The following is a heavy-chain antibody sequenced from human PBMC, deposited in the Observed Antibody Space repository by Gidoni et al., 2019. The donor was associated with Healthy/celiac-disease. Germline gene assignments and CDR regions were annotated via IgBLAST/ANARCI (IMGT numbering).Heavy chain of an antibody. CDR3: AREGVGVTMVRGRAKTKNLNWFDP. J-gene: IGHJ5*02. Sequence: VHLQQWGAGQLKHSETMSLAFAVYGGSFSGYYWSWNRQPPGKGLEWIGEINHSGSTNYNPSLKSRVTISVDTSKNQFSRKLSSVTAADTAVYYCAREGVGVTMVRGRAKTKNLNWFDPWGQGTLVTVSS. V-gene: IGHV4-34*01. CDR2: INHSGST. CDR1: GGSFSGYY. D-gene: IGHD3-10*01.